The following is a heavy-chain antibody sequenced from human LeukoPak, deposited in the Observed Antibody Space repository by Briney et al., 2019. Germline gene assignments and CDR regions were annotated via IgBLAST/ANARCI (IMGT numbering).Heavy chain of an antibody. Sequence: SETLSLTCTVSGASISSGDHYWSWIRQPPGKGLEWIGYIYSGSTYYNPSLKSRATISVDMSKNNFSLRVSSVTAADTAVYYCVRGFLTPFDNWGQGTLVTVSS. J-gene: IGHJ4*02. V-gene: IGHV4-30-4*01. CDR2: IYSGST. CDR3: VRGFLTPFDN. CDR1: GASISSGDHY.